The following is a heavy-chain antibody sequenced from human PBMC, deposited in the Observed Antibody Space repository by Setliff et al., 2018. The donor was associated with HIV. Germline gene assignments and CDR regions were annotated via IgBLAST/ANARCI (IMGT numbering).Heavy chain of an antibody. D-gene: IGHD6-19*01. CDR1: GDSISSGGYY. Sequence: SETLSLTCTVSGDSISSGGYYWSWIRQPAGQGLGWIGRIYTSGNTNYNPSTNYNPSLKSLITVSLETSRNQFSLRVTSVTATDTAVYYCTRQSPVAGSGTFDIWGQGTMVTVSS. J-gene: IGHJ3*02. CDR3: TRQSPVAGSGTFDI. CDR2: IYTSGNTNYNPST. V-gene: IGHV4-61*02.